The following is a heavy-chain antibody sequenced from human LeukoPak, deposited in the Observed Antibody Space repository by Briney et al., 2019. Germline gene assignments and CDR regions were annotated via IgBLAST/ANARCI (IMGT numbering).Heavy chain of an antibody. CDR1: GFAFSNYW. J-gene: IGHJ4*02. Sequence: GGSLRLSCAASGFAFSNYWMSWVRQAPGKGLEWVANIKQDESEKYYVESVKGRFTISRDNAKNSLYLQMNSLRAEDTAVYYCARTYSSSSYSPFDYWGQGTLVTVSS. CDR3: ARTYSSSSYSPFDY. CDR2: IKQDESEK. D-gene: IGHD6-13*01. V-gene: IGHV3-7*03.